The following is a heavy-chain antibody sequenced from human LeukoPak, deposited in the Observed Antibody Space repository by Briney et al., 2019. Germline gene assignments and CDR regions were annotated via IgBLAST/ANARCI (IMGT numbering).Heavy chain of an antibody. Sequence: GASVKVSCKASGYTFTSYGISWVRQAPGQGLEWMGWISAYNGNTNYAQKLQGRVTMTTDTSTSTAYMELSSLRSEDTAVYYCARDAMYVSVGANWGQGTLVTVSS. V-gene: IGHV1-18*01. D-gene: IGHD1-26*01. CDR3: ARDAMYVSVGAN. CDR2: ISAYNGNT. J-gene: IGHJ4*02. CDR1: GYTFTSYG.